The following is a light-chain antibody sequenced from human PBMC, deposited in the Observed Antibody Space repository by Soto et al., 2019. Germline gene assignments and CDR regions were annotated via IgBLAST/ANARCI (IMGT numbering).Light chain of an antibody. V-gene: IGLV1-51*01. CDR1: SSNIGGNS. J-gene: IGLJ1*01. CDR2: DDD. CDR3: GSWDSSLSAYV. Sequence: QSVLTQPPSVSAAPGQRVTISCSGSSSNIGGNSVSWYQQLPGTAPELLIYDDDKRPSGIPDRFSGSKSGTSATLGITGFQTGDEADYYCGSWDSSLSAYVFXTGTKVTVL.